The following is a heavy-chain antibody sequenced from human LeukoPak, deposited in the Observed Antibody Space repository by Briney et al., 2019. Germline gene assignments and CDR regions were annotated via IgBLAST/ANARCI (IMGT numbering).Heavy chain of an antibody. CDR2: IYYSGSA. D-gene: IGHD5-24*01. J-gene: IGHJ4*02. V-gene: IGHV4-59*01. CDR1: GGSISSYY. CDR3: ARVEMATIAPTFDY. Sequence: PSGTLSLTCTVSGGSISSYYWSWIRQPPGKGLEWVGYIYYSGSANYNPSLTSRVTISVDTSKNQFSLKLSSVTAADTDVYYCARVEMATIAPTFDYWGQGTLVTVSS.